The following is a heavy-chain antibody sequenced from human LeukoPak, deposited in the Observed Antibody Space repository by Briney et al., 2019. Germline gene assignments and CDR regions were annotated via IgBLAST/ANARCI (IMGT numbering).Heavy chain of an antibody. Sequence: ASVKVSCKASGYTFTDYYMHWVRQAPGQGLEWMGWINPNSGGTNYAQKFRGRVTMTRDTSISTAYMELSRLTSDDTAVYYCARDVFAGYSTHHRFDPWGQGTLVTVSS. CDR3: ARDVFAGYSTHHRFDP. V-gene: IGHV1-2*02. CDR1: GYTFTDYY. J-gene: IGHJ5*02. D-gene: IGHD6-13*01. CDR2: INPNSGGT.